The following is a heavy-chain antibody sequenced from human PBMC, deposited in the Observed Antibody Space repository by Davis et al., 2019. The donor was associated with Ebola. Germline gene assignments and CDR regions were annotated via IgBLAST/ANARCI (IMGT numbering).Heavy chain of an antibody. CDR2: ISTGNGNA. D-gene: IGHD3-10*01. J-gene: IGHJ4*02. Sequence: ASVKVSCKASGYIFTNHAMHWVRQAPGQRLEWMGWISTGNGNARYSQKFQGRVTITRDTSASTAYMELSSLRSEDTAVYYCARDQGNVLLWFGELIGFDYWGQGTLVTVSS. CDR1: GYIFTNHA. CDR3: ARDQGNVLLWFGELIGFDY. V-gene: IGHV1-3*04.